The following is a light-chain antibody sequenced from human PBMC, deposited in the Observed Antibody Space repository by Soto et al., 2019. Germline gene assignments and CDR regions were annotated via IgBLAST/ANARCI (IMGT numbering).Light chain of an antibody. CDR1: QRISSW. Sequence: DIQMTQSPSTLSASVGDRVTITCRASQRISSWLAWYQQKPGKAPKLLIYKASSLESGVPLRFSGSGSGTEFTLTISSLQPDDVATYYCQQYNSYPFTFGPGTKVDIK. CDR3: QQYNSYPFT. J-gene: IGKJ3*01. CDR2: KAS. V-gene: IGKV1-5*03.